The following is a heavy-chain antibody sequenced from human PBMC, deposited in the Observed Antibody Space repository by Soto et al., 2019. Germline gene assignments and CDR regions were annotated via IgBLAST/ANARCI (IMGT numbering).Heavy chain of an antibody. CDR2: ISGSGGST. J-gene: IGHJ6*03. D-gene: IGHD3-3*01. V-gene: IGHV3-23*01. CDR3: AKYPELYDFWSGYYVVRGRHTAYYYMDV. Sequence: GGSLRLSCAASGFTFSSYAMSWVRQAPGKGLEWVSAISGSGGSTYYADSVKGRFTISRDNSKNTWYLQMNSLRAEDTAVYYCAKYPELYDFWSGYYVVRGRHTAYYYMDVWGKGTTVTVSS. CDR1: GFTFSSYA.